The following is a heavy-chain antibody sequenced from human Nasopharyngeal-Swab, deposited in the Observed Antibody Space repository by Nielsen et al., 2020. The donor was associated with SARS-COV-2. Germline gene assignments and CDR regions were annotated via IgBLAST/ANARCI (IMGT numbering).Heavy chain of an antibody. V-gene: IGHV3-23*01. D-gene: IGHD3-22*01. CDR1: GFPLTQHA. CDR3: ASAHRAYGDSGYYPLDY. Sequence: GESLKISCAVSGFPLTQHAMSWVRQAPGKGLEWVSFISGAGGTTFYSDSVKGRFTISRDTSKNTLYLQMNSLRAEDTAVYYCASAHRAYGDSGYYPLDYWGKGTLVTVSS. J-gene: IGHJ4*02. CDR2: ISGAGGTT.